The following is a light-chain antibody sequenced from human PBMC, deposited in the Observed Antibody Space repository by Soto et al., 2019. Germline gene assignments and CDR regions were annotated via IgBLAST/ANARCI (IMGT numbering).Light chain of an antibody. CDR2: DAS. J-gene: IGKJ1*01. CDR3: QQCGDSWS. CDR1: QNIGTW. V-gene: IGKV1-5*01. Sequence: DIRMTQSPSTLSASVGDRVTITCRASQNIGTWLAWYQQKPGKAPDLLIYDASTLESGVPSRFSGSGSGTEFTLTISSLQPGDVATYYCQQCGDSWSFGQGTKVEIK.